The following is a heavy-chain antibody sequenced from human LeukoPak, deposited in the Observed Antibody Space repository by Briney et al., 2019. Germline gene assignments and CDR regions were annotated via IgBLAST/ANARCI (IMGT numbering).Heavy chain of an antibody. CDR3: ARAVSGRFDY. J-gene: IGHJ4*02. V-gene: IGHV4-59*08. D-gene: IGHD6-19*01. CDR2: IYYSGST. Sequence: SSETLSLTCTVSGGPMSPYHWGWIRQPPGKGLEWTGYIYYSGSTNYNPSLNSRVTISVDTSKNQFSLRLSSVTAADTAIYYCARAVSGRFDYWGQGTLVTVSS. CDR1: GGPMSPYH.